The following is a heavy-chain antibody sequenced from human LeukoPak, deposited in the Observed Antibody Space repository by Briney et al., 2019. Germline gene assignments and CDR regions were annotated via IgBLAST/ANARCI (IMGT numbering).Heavy chain of an antibody. CDR1: GYTFNSYG. D-gene: IGHD5-18*01. Sequence: ASVKVSCKSSGYTFNSYGITWVRQAPGQGLEWMGGIIPVFGTANYAQKFQGRVTITADRSTSTAYMELSSLRSEDTAVYYCARDRGYSYGSDYWGQGTLVTVSS. V-gene: IGHV1-69*06. CDR3: ARDRGYSYGSDY. CDR2: IIPVFGTA. J-gene: IGHJ4*02.